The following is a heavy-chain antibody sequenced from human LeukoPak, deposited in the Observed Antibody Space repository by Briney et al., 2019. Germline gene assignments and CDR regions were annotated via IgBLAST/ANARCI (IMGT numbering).Heavy chain of an antibody. Sequence: GGSLRLSCAASGFTFSSYGMHWVRQAPGKGLEWVAVISYDGSNKYYADSVKGRFTISRDNSKNTLYLQMNSLRAEDTAVYYCAKVGYSSGWYRGAFDYWGQGTLVTVSS. V-gene: IGHV3-30*18. CDR3: AKVGYSSGWYRGAFDY. CDR2: ISYDGSNK. CDR1: GFTFSSYG. J-gene: IGHJ4*02. D-gene: IGHD6-19*01.